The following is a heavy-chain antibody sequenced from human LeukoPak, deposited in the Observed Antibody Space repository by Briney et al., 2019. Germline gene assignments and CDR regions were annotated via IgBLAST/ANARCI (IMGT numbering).Heavy chain of an antibody. V-gene: IGHV3-9*01. CDR1: GFTFDDYA. CDR2: ISWNSGSI. Sequence: GRSLRLSCAASGFTFDDYAMHWVRQAPGKGLEWVSGISWNSGSIGYADSVKGRFTISRDNAKNSLYLQMNSLRAEDTAVYYCAKVVSIPGDFDYWGQGTLVTVSS. D-gene: IGHD5/OR15-5a*01. CDR3: AKVVSIPGDFDY. J-gene: IGHJ4*02.